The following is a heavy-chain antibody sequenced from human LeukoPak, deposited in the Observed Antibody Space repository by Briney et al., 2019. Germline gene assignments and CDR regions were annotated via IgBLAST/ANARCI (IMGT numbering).Heavy chain of an antibody. CDR1: GYTFTGYY. V-gene: IGHV1-2*02. CDR3: AREHYGSGSYFADY. CDR2: TNPNSGGT. D-gene: IGHD3-10*01. J-gene: IGHJ4*02. Sequence: ASAKVSCKASGYTFTGYYMHWVRQAPGQGLEWMGWTNPNSGGTNYAQKFQGRVTMTRDTSISTAYMELSRLRSDDTAVYYCAREHYGSGSYFADYWGQGTLVTVSS.